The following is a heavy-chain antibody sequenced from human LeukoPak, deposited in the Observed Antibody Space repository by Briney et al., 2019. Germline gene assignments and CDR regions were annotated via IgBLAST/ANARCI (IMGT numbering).Heavy chain of an antibody. CDR1: GGSFSGYY. CDR2: INHSGST. J-gene: IGHJ6*02. CDR3: ARVGGWQLGPMYYYYYSMDV. D-gene: IGHD6-6*01. Sequence: PSETLSLTCAVYGGSFSGYYWSWIRQPPGKGLEWIGEINHSGSTNYNPSLKSRVTISVDTSKNQFSLKLSSVTAADTAVYYCARVGGWQLGPMYYYYYSMDVWGQGTTVTVSS. V-gene: IGHV4-34*01.